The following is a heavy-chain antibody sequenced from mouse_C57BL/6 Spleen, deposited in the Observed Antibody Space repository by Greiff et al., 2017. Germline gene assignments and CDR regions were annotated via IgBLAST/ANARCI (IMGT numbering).Heavy chain of an antibody. CDR2: IYPGDGDT. V-gene: IGHV1-82*01. Sequence: QVQLQQSGPELVKPGASVKISCKASGYAFSSSWMNWVKQRPGKGLEWIGRIYPGDGDTNYNGKFKGKATLTADKSSRTAYMQLSSLTSEDSAVYFCARSGGNYGDYAMDYWGQGTSGTVSA. D-gene: IGHD2-1*01. CDR1: GYAFSSSW. CDR3: ARSGGNYGDYAMDY. J-gene: IGHJ4*01.